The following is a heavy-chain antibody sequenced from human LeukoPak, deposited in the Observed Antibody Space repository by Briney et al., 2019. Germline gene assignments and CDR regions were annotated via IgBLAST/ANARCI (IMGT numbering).Heavy chain of an antibody. CDR1: GVSMSSYF. D-gene: IGHD6-19*01. CDR3: ARATVAGRRGFDY. CDR2: IYYSGST. V-gene: IGHV4-59*01. Sequence: SETLSLTCTVSGVSMSSYFWSWIRQPPGKGLEWIGYIYYSGSTNYNPSLKSRVTISVDTSKNQFSLKLSSVTAADTAAYYCARATVAGRRGFDYWGQGTLVTVSS. J-gene: IGHJ4*02.